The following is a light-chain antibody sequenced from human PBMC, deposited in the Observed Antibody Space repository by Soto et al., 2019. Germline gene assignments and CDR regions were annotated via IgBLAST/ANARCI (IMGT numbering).Light chain of an antibody. J-gene: IGKJ3*01. V-gene: IGKV3-15*01. CDR2: DVS. CDR1: QSVNIS. CDR3: QEYNDCPPVT. Sequence: EIVMTQSPATLSVSPWERATLSCRASQSVNISLAWYQQKPGKAPSLLIYDVSSRPSGVPSRFSGSGSGTEFTLTISSLQPEDFATYYCQEYNDCPPVTFGPGTKVDIK.